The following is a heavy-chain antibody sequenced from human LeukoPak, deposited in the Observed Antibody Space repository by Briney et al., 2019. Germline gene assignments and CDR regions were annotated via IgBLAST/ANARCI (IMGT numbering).Heavy chain of an antibody. Sequence: PSETLSLTCTVSGGSISSGGYYWSWLRQHPGRGLEWIAYIYYSGSTYYNPSLKSRVSISVYTSKNQFSLKLSSATAADTAVYYCARVENFEGNYYYFGMDVWGQGTTVTVSS. V-gene: IGHV4-31*03. D-gene: IGHD1-7*01. CDR1: GGSISSGGYY. J-gene: IGHJ6*02. CDR2: IYYSGST. CDR3: ARVENFEGNYYYFGMDV.